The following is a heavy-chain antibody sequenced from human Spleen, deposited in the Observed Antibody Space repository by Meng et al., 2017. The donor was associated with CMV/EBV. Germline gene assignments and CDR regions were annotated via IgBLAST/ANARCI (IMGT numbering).Heavy chain of an antibody. CDR1: GFTFSSNA. V-gene: IGHV3-21*01. J-gene: IGHJ4*02. Sequence: GGSLRLSCAASGFTFSSNAMIWVRQGPGKGLEWVSSISSSSSYIYYADSVKGRFTISRDNAKNSLYLQMNSLRAEDTAVYYCARDRVGATEHWGQGTLVTVSS. CDR2: ISSSSSYI. CDR3: ARDRVGATEH. D-gene: IGHD1-26*01.